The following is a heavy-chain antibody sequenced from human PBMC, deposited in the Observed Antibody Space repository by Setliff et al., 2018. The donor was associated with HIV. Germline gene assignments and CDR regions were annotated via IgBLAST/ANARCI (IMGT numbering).Heavy chain of an antibody. CDR1: GYTFTSYG. CDR3: ARDYYGSGSYFILDY. J-gene: IGHJ4*02. CDR2: ISAYNGNT. Sequence: PPASVKVSCKASGYTFTSYGMSWVRQAPGQGLEWMGWISAYNGNTHYAQKLQGRVTMTTDTSTSTAYMELRSLRSDDTAVYYCARDYYGSGSYFILDYWGPGTLVTVSS. V-gene: IGHV1-18*01. D-gene: IGHD3-10*01.